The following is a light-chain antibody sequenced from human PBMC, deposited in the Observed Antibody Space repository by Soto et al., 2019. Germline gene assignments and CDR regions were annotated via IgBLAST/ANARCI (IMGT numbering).Light chain of an antibody. CDR2: EGS. J-gene: IGLJ1*01. CDR1: SSDVGSYNL. CDR3: FSYAGSSTYV. Sequence: QSVLTQPASVSGSPGQSITISCAGTSSDVGSYNLVSWYQNHPGNAPKLMIYEGSKRPSGVSNRFSGSKSGNTASLTISGLQAAEEADYFCFSYAGSSTYVFGTGTKVTVL. V-gene: IGLV2-23*01.